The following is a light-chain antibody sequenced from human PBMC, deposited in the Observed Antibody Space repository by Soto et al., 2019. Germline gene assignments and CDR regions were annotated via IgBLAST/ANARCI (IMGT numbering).Light chain of an antibody. J-gene: IGLJ2*01. CDR3: QTWGAGIPVV. CDR1: SGHSNYA. CDR2: LNSDGSH. Sequence: QLVLTQSPSASASLGASVKLTCTLSSGHSNYAIAWHQQQPEKGPRYLMRLNSDGSHSRGDGIPDRFSGSSSGAERYLSISSLQSEDEADYYCQTWGAGIPVVFGGGTQLTVL. V-gene: IGLV4-69*01.